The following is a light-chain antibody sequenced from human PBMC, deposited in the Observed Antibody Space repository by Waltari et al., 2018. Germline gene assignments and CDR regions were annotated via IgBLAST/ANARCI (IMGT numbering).Light chain of an antibody. CDR3: QSADSSISYVV. CDR1: ALPRQY. J-gene: IGLJ2*01. V-gene: IGLV3-25*03. CDR2: QDS. Sequence: SYELTQPPSVSVSPGQTARHPRPGDALPRQYPYWYQQKPGQAPVLVISQDSERPSGIPERFSGSSSGTTVTLTISGVQAEDEADYYCQSADSSISYVVFGGGTKLTVL.